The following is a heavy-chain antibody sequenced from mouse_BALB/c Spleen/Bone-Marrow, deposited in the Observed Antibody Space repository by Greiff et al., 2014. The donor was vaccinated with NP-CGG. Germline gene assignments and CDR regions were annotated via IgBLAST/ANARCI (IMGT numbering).Heavy chain of an antibody. CDR3: ASYRYGWYFDV. CDR1: RFNIKDTY. CDR2: IDPAIFT. V-gene: IGHV14-3*02. J-gene: IGHJ1*01. Sequence: EVQLVESGAELVKPGASVKLSCTASRFNIKDTYLHWVKQRPEQGLDWIGRIDPAIFTKYDPKFQGKATITADTSSNTAYLHLSSLTSEDTAVYYCASYRYGWYFDVWGAGTTVTVSS. D-gene: IGHD2-14*01.